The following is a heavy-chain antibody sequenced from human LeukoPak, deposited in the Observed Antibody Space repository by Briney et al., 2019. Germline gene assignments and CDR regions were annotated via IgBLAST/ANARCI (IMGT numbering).Heavy chain of an antibody. Sequence: GGSLRLSCAASGFTFSSYWMHWVRQAPGKGLVWVSRINTDGSSTSYADSVKGRFTISRDNAKNSVYLQLNSLRAEDTGVYYCATDDHSGGRRFDSWGQGTLVTVSS. CDR1: GFTFSSYW. J-gene: IGHJ5*01. D-gene: IGHD2-15*01. V-gene: IGHV3-74*01. CDR2: INTDGSST. CDR3: ATDDHSGGRRFDS.